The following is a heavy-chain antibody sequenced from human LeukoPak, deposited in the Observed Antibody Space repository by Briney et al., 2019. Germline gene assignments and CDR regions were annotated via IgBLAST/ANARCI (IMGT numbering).Heavy chain of an antibody. D-gene: IGHD3-22*01. CDR2: ISGSGGST. CDR3: AKDRMDSSGYPEPFDY. V-gene: IGHV3-23*01. Sequence: GGSLRLSCAASGFTFSSYAMSWVRQAPGKGLEWVSAISGSGGSTYYADSVKGRFTISRDNSKNTLYLQMNSLRAEDTAVYYCAKDRMDSSGYPEPFDYWGQGTLVTVSS. CDR1: GFTFSSYA. J-gene: IGHJ4*02.